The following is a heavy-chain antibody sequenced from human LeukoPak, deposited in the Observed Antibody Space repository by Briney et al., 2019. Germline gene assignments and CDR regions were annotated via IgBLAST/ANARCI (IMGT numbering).Heavy chain of an antibody. J-gene: IGHJ6*02. V-gene: IGHV4-59*01. CDR3: ASSYYGSVFFLQKTAYDIDV. D-gene: IGHD3-10*01. Sequence: KTSETLSLTCTASGGSTSSYYWSWIREPTGKGLEWIGYIYYSGSANYNPSLKSRVTISVDTSKNQFSLKLSSVTAADTAVYYCASSYYGSVFFLQKTAYDIDVWGQGTTVTVSS. CDR2: IYYSGSA. CDR1: GGSTSSYY.